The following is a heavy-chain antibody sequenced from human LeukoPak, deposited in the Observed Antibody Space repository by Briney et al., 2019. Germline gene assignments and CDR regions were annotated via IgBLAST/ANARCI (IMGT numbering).Heavy chain of an antibody. J-gene: IGHJ4*02. Sequence: GGSLRLSCAASGFTDNTNHMSWVRQAPGKGLEWVSIINNGDTTYYADSVKGRFTISRDDSKNTLYLQVNSLRVEDTAVYYCTRSTAWSRWDHWGPGTLVTVSS. V-gene: IGHV3-66*01. CDR1: GFTDNTNH. CDR2: INNGDTT. D-gene: IGHD1-1*01. CDR3: TRSTAWSRWDH.